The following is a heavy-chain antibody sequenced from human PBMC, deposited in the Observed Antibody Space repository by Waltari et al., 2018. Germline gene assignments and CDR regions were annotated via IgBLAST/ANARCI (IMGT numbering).Heavy chain of an antibody. J-gene: IGHJ4*02. CDR3: ATDTSPPY. CDR2: IIPKIGAS. V-gene: IGHV1-69*01. D-gene: IGHD2-2*01. CDR1: GGTFGRSA. Sequence: QVQLVQSGAEVKKPGSSVKVSCKASGGTFGRSAISWVRQAAGEGLEWMGGIIPKIGASNYAQKFQGRVTITADDSTRIAYMEVSSLSFEDTAVYFCATDTSPPYWGQGTLVIVSS.